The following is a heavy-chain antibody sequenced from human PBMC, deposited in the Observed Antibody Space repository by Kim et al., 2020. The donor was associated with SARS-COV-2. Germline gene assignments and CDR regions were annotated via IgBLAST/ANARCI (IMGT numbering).Heavy chain of an antibody. J-gene: IGHJ6*01. Sequence: SETLSLTCTVSGGSISSSSYYWGWIRQPPGKGLEWIGSIYYSGSTYYNLSLKSRVTISVDTSKNQFSLKLSSVTAADTAVYYCSRQSSGSLKFYYDGMDVGGQGTTVTVST. CDR3: SRQSSGSLKFYYDGMDV. CDR2: IYYSGST. CDR1: GGSISSSSYY. V-gene: IGHV4-39*01. D-gene: IGHD1-26*01.